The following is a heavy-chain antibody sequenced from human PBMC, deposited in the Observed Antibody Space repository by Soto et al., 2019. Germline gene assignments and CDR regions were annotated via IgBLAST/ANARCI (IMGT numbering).Heavy chain of an antibody. CDR2: INHSGST. CDR1: GGSFSGYY. D-gene: IGHD6-6*01. V-gene: IGHV4-34*01. CDR3: ARKSIAARGNWFDP. J-gene: IGHJ5*02. Sequence: SETLSLTCAVYGGSFSGYYWSWIRQPPGKGLGWIGEINHSGSTNYNPSLKSRVTISVDTSKNQFSLKLSSVTAADTAVYYCARKSIAARGNWFDPWGQGTLVTSPQ.